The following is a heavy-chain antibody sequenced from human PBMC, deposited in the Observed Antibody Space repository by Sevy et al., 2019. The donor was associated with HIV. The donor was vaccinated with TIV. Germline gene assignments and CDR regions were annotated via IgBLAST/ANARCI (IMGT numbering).Heavy chain of an antibody. D-gene: IGHD2-2*01. Sequence: GGSLRLSCAASGSTFSSYSMNWVRQAPGKGLEWVSSISSSSSYIYYADSVKGRFTISRDNAKNSLYLRMNSLRVEDTAMYYCASELRSSTSTNWFDPWGQGTLVTVSS. V-gene: IGHV3-21*01. CDR2: ISSSSSYI. CDR3: ASELRSSTSTNWFDP. CDR1: GSTFSSYS. J-gene: IGHJ5*02.